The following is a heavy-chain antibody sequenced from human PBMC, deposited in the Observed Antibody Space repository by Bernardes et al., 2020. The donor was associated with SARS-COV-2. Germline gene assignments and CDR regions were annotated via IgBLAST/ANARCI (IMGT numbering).Heavy chain of an antibody. CDR2: IYPGYSDT. D-gene: IGHD2-15*01. V-gene: IGHV5-51*01. J-gene: IGHJ4*02. CDR1: GYNFTSYW. Sequence: GESLKISCKGSGYNFTSYWIGWVRQMPGKGLEWMGIIYPGYSDTRYSPSFQGQVTIPADKSISTAYLQWSSLKASDTAIYYCSRQVLCSGGSCYGRYSDYWGQGTLVTVSS. CDR3: SRQVLCSGGSCYGRYSDY.